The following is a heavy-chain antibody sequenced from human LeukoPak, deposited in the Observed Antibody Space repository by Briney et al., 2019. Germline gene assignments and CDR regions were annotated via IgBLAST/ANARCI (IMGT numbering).Heavy chain of an antibody. CDR3: ARLPSTNYFDY. V-gene: IGHV4-39*07. CDR1: GGSISSSSYY. CDR2: IYYSGST. Sequence: PSETLSLTCTVSGGSISSSSYYWGWIRQPPGKGLEWIGSIYYSGSTYYNPSLKSRVTISVDTSKNQFSLKLSSVTAADTAVYYCARLPSTNYFDYWGQGTLVTVSS. J-gene: IGHJ4*02.